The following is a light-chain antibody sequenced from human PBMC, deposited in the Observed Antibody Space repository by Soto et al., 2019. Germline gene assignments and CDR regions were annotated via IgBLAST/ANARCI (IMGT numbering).Light chain of an antibody. Sequence: QSALTQPPSASGTPGQRVTISCSGSSSNIGSSTVNWYQQLPGTAPKLLIYSNDQRPSGVPDRFSGSKSGTSASLAISGLQSEDEADYYCAAWDDSLNGYVFGTGTKV. J-gene: IGLJ1*01. CDR3: AAWDDSLNGYV. CDR2: SND. V-gene: IGLV1-44*01. CDR1: SSNIGSST.